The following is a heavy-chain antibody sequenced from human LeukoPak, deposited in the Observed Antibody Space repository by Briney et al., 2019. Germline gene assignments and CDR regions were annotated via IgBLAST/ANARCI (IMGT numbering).Heavy chain of an antibody. CDR3: AGYDPRFPSGNYYYYGMDV. CDR1: GFTFSSYA. CDR2: ISGSGGST. Sequence: GGSLRLSCAASGFTFSSYAMSWVRQAPGKGLEWVSAISGSGGSTYYADSVKGRFTISGDNSKNTLYLQMNSLGAEDTAVYYCAGYDPRFPSGNYYYYGMDVWGQGTTVTVSS. V-gene: IGHV3-23*01. J-gene: IGHJ6*02. D-gene: IGHD1-14*01.